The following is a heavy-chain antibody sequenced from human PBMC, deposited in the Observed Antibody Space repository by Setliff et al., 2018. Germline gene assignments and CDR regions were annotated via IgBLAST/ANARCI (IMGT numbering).Heavy chain of an antibody. J-gene: IGHJ4*02. CDR2: IYSSGST. Sequence: SETLSLTCTVSGASISSSSYYWSWIRQPPGKGLEWIGYIYSSGSTYYNPSLKSRVSISVDTSKNQFSLKLSSVTAADTAVYYCARESRYYYDNLGTLDYWGQGTLVTVSS. CDR1: GASISSSSYY. D-gene: IGHD3-22*01. CDR3: ARESRYYYDNLGTLDY. V-gene: IGHV4-30-4*08.